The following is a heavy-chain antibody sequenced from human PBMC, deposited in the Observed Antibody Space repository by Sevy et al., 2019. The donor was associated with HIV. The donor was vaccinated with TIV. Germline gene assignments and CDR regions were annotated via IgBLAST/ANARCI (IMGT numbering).Heavy chain of an antibody. Sequence: GGSLRLSCAASGFTFSDYYMSWIRQAPGKGLEWVSYIISSDSTIYYADSVKGRFTISRDNAKKLLYLQMNSMRVDDTAVYYCASRSRNGYPENAFDIWGQATMVTVSS. V-gene: IGHV3-11*01. J-gene: IGHJ3*02. CDR3: ASRSRNGYPENAFDI. D-gene: IGHD5-12*01. CDR1: GFTFSDYY. CDR2: IISSDSTI.